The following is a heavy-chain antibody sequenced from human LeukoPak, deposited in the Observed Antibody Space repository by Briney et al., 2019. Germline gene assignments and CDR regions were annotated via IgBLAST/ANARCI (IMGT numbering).Heavy chain of an antibody. Sequence: SETLSLTCTVSGGSISSCYWSWIRQPPGKGLEWIGYIYYSGSTNYNPSLKSRVTISVDTSKNQFSLKLSSVTAADTAVYYCASQTYYDYVWGSQRLYYYYYGMDVWGQGTTVTVSS. CDR3: ASQTYYDYVWGSQRLYYYYYGMDV. D-gene: IGHD3-16*01. CDR2: IYYSGST. V-gene: IGHV4-59*01. CDR1: GGSISSCY. J-gene: IGHJ6*02.